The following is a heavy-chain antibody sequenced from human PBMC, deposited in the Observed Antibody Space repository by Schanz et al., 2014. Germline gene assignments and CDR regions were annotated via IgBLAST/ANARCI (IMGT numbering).Heavy chain of an antibody. CDR1: GGTFSTYP. CDR3: ARDQSPYTNSSDVRYFDY. J-gene: IGHJ4*02. Sequence: QVQLVQSGAEVKKPGSSMKVSCKASGGTFSTYPINWLRQAPGQGLEWMGRIIPIHGIVNYAQKFQGRVTITADRSTSTAYMELSSLRSEDTAVYYCARDQSPYTNSSDVRYFDYWGQGSLVTVSS. CDR2: IIPIHGIV. V-gene: IGHV1-69*04. D-gene: IGHD6-6*01.